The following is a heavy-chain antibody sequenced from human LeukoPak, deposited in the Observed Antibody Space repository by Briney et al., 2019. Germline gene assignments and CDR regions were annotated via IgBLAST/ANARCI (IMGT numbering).Heavy chain of an antibody. Sequence: ASVKVSCKASGYTFTSYYMHWVRQAPGQGLEWMGIINPSGGSTSYAQKFQGRVTMTRDTSTSTVYMELSSLRSEDTAVYYCARVDSVDTQGGSRPFDYWGQGTLVTVSS. CDR3: ARVDSVDTQGGSRPFDY. D-gene: IGHD2-15*01. V-gene: IGHV1-46*01. J-gene: IGHJ4*02. CDR2: INPSGGST. CDR1: GYTFTSYY.